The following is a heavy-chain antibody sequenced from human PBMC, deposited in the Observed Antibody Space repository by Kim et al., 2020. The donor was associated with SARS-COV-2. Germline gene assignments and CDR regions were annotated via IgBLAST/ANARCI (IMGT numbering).Heavy chain of an antibody. D-gene: IGHD6-13*01. J-gene: IGHJ6*02. V-gene: IGHV1-2*05. Sequence: ASVKVSCKASGYTFTGYYMHWVRQAPGQGLEWMGRINPNSGGTNYAQKFQGRVTMTRDTSISTAYMELSRLRSDDTVVYYCARGGDSSSWPYYYGMDVWGQGTTVTVSS. CDR2: INPNSGGT. CDR3: ARGGDSSSWPYYYGMDV. CDR1: GYTFTGYY.